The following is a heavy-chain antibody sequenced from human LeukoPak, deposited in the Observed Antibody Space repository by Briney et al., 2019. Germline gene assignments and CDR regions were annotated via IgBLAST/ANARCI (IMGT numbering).Heavy chain of an antibody. V-gene: IGHV4-38-2*02. J-gene: IGHJ4*02. D-gene: IGHD3-3*01. CDR2: IYYSGST. CDR3: ARGGADFWSGYYAFDY. Sequence: SETLSLTCTVSGYSISSGYYWGWIRQPPGKGLEWIGSIYYSGSTYYNPSLKSRVTISVDTSKNQFSLKLSSVTAADTAVYYCARGGADFWSGYYAFDYWGQGTLVTVSS. CDR1: GYSISSGYY.